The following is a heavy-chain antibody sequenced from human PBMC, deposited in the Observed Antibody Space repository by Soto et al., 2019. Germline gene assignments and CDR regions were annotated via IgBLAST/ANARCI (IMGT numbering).Heavy chain of an antibody. CDR3: ARSDEAGSYSGSYTFDY. CDR2: IIPIFGTA. D-gene: IGHD1-26*01. CDR1: GGTFSSYA. Sequence: QVQLVQSGAEVKKPGSSVKVSCKASGGTFSSYAISWVRQAPGQGLEWMGWIIPIFGTANYAQKFQGRVTIPADEPTGTAYMELRSLRSEDTAVYYWARSDEAGSYSGSYTFDYWGQGTLVTVSS. V-gene: IGHV1-69*01. J-gene: IGHJ4*02.